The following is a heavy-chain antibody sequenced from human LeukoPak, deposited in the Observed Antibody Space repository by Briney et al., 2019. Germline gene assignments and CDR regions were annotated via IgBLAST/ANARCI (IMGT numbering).Heavy chain of an antibody. V-gene: IGHV3-23*01. CDR3: AKDPLSYCSGGSCYSDY. Sequence: PGGSLRLSCAASGFTFSRYAMSWVRQAPGKGLEWVSAISSSGGSTYYADSVKGRFTISRDNSKNTLYLQMNSLRAEDTAVYYCAKDPLSYCSGGSCYSDYWGQGTLVTVSS. CDR1: GFTFSRYA. J-gene: IGHJ4*02. CDR2: ISSSGGST. D-gene: IGHD2-15*01.